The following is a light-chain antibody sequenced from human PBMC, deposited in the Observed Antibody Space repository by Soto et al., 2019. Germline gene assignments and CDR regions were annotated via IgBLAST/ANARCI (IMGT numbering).Light chain of an antibody. CDR3: SSYTSASTPLV. CDR2: DVS. V-gene: IGLV2-14*03. J-gene: IGLJ2*01. CDR1: GSDVGGYNY. Sequence: QSALTQPASVSGSPGQSITISCTGTGSDVGGYNYVSWYQHHPGKAPKVMIYDVSNRPSGVSNRFSGSKSGNTASLTISGLQAEDEADYYCSSYTSASTPLVFGGGTKVTVL.